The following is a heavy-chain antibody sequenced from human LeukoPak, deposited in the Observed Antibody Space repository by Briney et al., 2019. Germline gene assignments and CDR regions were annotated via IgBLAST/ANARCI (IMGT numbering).Heavy chain of an antibody. D-gene: IGHD3-22*01. CDR2: IYYSGST. V-gene: IGHV4-59*01. J-gene: IGHJ3*02. CDR3: ARDHYDSSGLDAFDI. Sequence: SETLSLTCTVSGGSISSYYWRWIRQPPGKGLEWIGYIYYSGSTNYNPSLKSRVTISVDTSKNQFSLKLSSVTAADTAVYYCARDHYDSSGLDAFDIWGQGTMVTVSS. CDR1: GGSISSYY.